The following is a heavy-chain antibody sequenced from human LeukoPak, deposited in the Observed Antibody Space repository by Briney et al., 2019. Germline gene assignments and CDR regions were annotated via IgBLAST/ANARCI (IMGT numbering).Heavy chain of an antibody. CDR3: GSGVIFYDSSGRNY. CDR2: ISSSGNTI. CDR1: GFTFSSYE. V-gene: IGHV3-48*03. D-gene: IGHD3-22*01. Sequence: PGGSLRLSCAASGFTFSSYEMNWVRQAPGKGLEWVSSISSSGNTIYYADSVKGRFTVSRDSAKNSVYLQMNSLRAEDTAVYYCGSGVIFYDSSGRNYWGQGTLATVSS. J-gene: IGHJ4*02.